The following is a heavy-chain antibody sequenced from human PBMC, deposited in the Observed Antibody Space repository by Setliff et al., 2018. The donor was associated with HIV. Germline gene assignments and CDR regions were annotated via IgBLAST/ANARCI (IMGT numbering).Heavy chain of an antibody. CDR1: GFTFSDHY. CDR3: TRASCTSPACPDDAFDI. Sequence: LRLSCAASGFTFSDHYMDWVRQAPGEGLEWVGRIRNKPYGYSTEYAASVKGRFTISRDDSENSLYLQMHSLKTEDTAVYYCTRASCTSPACPDDAFDIWGQGTMVT. V-gene: IGHV3-72*01. J-gene: IGHJ3*02. D-gene: IGHD2-2*01. CDR2: IRNKPYGYST.